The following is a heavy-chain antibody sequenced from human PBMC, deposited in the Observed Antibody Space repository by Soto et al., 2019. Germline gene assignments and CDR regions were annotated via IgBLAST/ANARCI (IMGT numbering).Heavy chain of an antibody. CDR3: AKPGMLGQKRWANFFES. CDR2: ISWNSDII. CDR1: GFRFDDYG. J-gene: IGHJ4*02. D-gene: IGHD3-10*02. Sequence: PGGSLRLSCVASGFRFDDYGMHWVRLVPGKGLEWVSAISWNSDIIDYVDSVKGRFTVSRDNARSSLFLQMNNLRPEDTALYYCAKPGMLGQKRWANFFESWGQGTLVTVSS. V-gene: IGHV3-9*01.